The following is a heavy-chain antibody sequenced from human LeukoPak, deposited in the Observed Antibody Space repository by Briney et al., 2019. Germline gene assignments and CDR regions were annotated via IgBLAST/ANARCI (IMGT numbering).Heavy chain of an antibody. CDR2: IYYSGST. D-gene: IGHD4-17*01. Sequence: SETLSLTCTVSGGSISSYYWSWVRQPPGKGLEWIGYIYYSGSTNYNPSLKSRVTISVDTSKNQFSLKLSSVTAADTAVYYCAREGVRYWDWFDPWGQGTLVTVSS. J-gene: IGHJ5*02. V-gene: IGHV4-59*01. CDR1: GGSISSYY. CDR3: AREGVRYWDWFDP.